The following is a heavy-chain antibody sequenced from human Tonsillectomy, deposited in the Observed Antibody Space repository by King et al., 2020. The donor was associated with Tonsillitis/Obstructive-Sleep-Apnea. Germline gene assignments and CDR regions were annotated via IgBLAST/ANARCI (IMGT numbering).Heavy chain of an antibody. D-gene: IGHD4-17*01. CDR1: GFTFGDYG. Sequence: VQLVESGGGLVKPGRAVRLSCTASGFTFGDYGMSWVRQAPGKGLDWVGFISTQPYGGTTEYAASVKGRFTISRDDSKSIAYLQMNSPKTEDTAVYYCARDGDLTDYWGQGALVTVSS. V-gene: IGHV3-49*04. CDR2: ISTQPYGGTT. J-gene: IGHJ4*02. CDR3: ARDGDLTDY.